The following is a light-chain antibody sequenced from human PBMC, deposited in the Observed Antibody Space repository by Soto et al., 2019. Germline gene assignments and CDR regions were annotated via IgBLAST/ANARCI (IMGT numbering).Light chain of an antibody. V-gene: IGKV3-20*01. CDR1: QSVSRSY. CDR2: GAS. J-gene: IGKJ5*01. CDR3: QQYGSSPIT. Sequence: EIVLTQSPGTLSLSPGERATLSCRASQSVSRSYLAWYPQKPGQAPRLLIYGASSRETGIPERFPCSGAGTECTRTISRLEPEDVSVDYCQQYGSSPITFGQGTRLEIK.